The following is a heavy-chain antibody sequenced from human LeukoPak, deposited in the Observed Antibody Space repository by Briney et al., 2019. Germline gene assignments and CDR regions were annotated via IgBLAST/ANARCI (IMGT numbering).Heavy chain of an antibody. J-gene: IGHJ4*02. CDR1: GGSISSYY. Sequence: SETLSLTCTVSGGSISSYYWSWIRQPPGKGLEWIGYIYYSGSTNYNPSLKSRVTISVDTSKNQFSLKLSSVTAADTAVYYCARVWFGELLKAFDYWGQGTLVTVSS. CDR3: ARVWFGELLKAFDY. D-gene: IGHD3-10*01. V-gene: IGHV4-59*01. CDR2: IYYSGST.